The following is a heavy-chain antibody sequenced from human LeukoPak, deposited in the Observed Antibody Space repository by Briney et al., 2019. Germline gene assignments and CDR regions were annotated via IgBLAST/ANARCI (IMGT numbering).Heavy chain of an antibody. D-gene: IGHD6-13*01. CDR1: GYTFTSYD. V-gene: IGHV1-2*02. CDR3: ARSLFIAAAGTQPNY. Sequence: GASVKVSCRASGYTFTSYDINWVRQAPGQGLEWMGWINPNSGGTNYAQKFQGRVTMTRDTSIGTAYMELSRLRSDDTAVYYCARSLFIAAAGTQPNYWGQGTLVTVSS. J-gene: IGHJ4*02. CDR2: INPNSGGT.